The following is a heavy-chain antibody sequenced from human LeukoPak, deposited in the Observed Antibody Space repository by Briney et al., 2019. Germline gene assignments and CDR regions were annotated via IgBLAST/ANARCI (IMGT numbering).Heavy chain of an antibody. J-gene: IGHJ1*01. CDR3: ARAPSEIGGYYPEYFRH. CDR2: IKSDGST. CDR1: GFTFSSYW. Sequence: GGSLRLSCAASGFTFSSYWMHWVRQAPGKGLVWVSRIKSDGSTNYADSVKGRFTISRDNAKNTVSLQMTSLRAEDTGVYYCARAPSEIGGYYPEYFRHWGQGTLVTVSS. V-gene: IGHV3-74*01. D-gene: IGHD3-22*01.